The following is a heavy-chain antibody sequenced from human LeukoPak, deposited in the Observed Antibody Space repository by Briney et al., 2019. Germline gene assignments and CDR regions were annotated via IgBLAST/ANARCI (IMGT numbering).Heavy chain of an antibody. J-gene: IGHJ6*02. CDR3: ARDRWSGATGDYHYYYGMDV. V-gene: IGHV1-18*01. D-gene: IGHD1-26*01. Sequence: ASVKVSCKASGYTSTNYGISWVRQAPGQGLEWMGWIGGYNGKTKYVEKLQGRATMTTETSTSTAYMELRSLRSDNTAVYYCARDRWSGATGDYHYYYGMDVWGQGTTVIVSS. CDR1: GYTSTNYG. CDR2: IGGYNGKT.